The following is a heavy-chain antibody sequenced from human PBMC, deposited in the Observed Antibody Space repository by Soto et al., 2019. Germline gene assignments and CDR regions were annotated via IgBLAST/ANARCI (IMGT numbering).Heavy chain of an antibody. D-gene: IGHD6-13*01. CDR2: IYHSGST. Sequence: PSETLSLTCAVSGGSISSGGYSWSWIRQPPGKGLEWIGYIYHSGSTYYNPSLKSRVTISVDRSKNQFSLKLSSVTAADTAVYYCARAAAGSNWFDPWGQGTLVTVSS. CDR1: GGSISSGGYS. V-gene: IGHV4-30-2*01. J-gene: IGHJ5*02. CDR3: ARAAAGSNWFDP.